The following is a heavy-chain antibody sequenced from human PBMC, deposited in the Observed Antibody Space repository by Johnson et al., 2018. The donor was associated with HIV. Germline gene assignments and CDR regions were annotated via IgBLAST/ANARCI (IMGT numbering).Heavy chain of an antibody. CDR1: GFTFDDYA. V-gene: IGHV3-23*01. J-gene: IGHJ3*02. CDR3: AKGPVDYGGNYDGFCI. CDR2: ISVSGGNT. Sequence: VLLLESGGGLVQPGGSLRLSCAASGFTFDDYAMHWVRQAPGKGLEWVSGISVSGGNTYYADSVKGRFTISRDNSKNTLYLQMNSLRAEDTAVYFCAKGPVDYGGNYDGFCIWGQGTKVTVSS. D-gene: IGHD4-23*01.